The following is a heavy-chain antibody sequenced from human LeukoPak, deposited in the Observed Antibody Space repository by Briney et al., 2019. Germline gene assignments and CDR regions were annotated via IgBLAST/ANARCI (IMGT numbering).Heavy chain of an antibody. CDR3: ARDPLAYCGGDCYDYYYMDV. V-gene: IGHV4-30-2*01. Sequence: PSQTLSLTCTVSGGSISSGGYYWSWIRQPPGKGLEWIGYIYHSGSTYYNPSLKSRVTISVDRSKNQFSLKLSSVTAADTAVYYCARDPLAYCGGDCYDYYYMDVWGKGTTVTVSS. CDR1: GGSISSGGYY. CDR2: IYHSGST. J-gene: IGHJ6*03. D-gene: IGHD2-21*01.